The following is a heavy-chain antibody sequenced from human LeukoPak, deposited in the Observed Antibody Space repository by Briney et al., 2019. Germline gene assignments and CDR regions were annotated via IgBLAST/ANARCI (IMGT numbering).Heavy chain of an antibody. CDR1: GGSISSGDYY. Sequence: PSETLSLTCTVSGGSISSGDYYWSWIRQPPGKGLEWIGYIYYSGSTYYNPSLKSRVTISVDTSKNQFSLKLSSVTAADTAVYYCASSSSWYAFDYWGQGTLVTVSS. D-gene: IGHD6-13*01. J-gene: IGHJ4*02. V-gene: IGHV4-30-4*02. CDR2: IYYSGST. CDR3: ASSSSWYAFDY.